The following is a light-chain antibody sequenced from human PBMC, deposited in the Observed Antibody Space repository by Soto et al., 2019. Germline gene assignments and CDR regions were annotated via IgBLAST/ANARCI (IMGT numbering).Light chain of an antibody. CDR2: DTS. Sequence: EFVLTQSPGTLSLSPLERAMLSCSASQTVSIKLAWYQQKPGQAPRLLIYDTSTRATGIPARFSGSGSGTEFTLTISSLQSEDFAVYYCQQYNNWPPITFGQGTRLEIK. V-gene: IGKV3-15*01. J-gene: IGKJ5*01. CDR3: QQYNNWPPIT. CDR1: QTVSIK.